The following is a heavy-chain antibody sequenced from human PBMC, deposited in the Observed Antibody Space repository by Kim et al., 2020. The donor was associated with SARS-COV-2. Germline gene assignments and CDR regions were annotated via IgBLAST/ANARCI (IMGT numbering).Heavy chain of an antibody. CDR1: GGSFSGYY. V-gene: IGHV4-34*01. CDR2: INHSGST. D-gene: IGHD6-6*01. Sequence: SETLSLTCAVYGGSFSGYYWSWIRQPPGKGLEWIGEINHSGSTNYNPSLKSRVTISVDTSKNQFSLKLSSVTAADTAVYYCARGNSGSRLRIAARPNWFDPWGQGTLVTVSS. J-gene: IGHJ5*02. CDR3: ARGNSGSRLRIAARPNWFDP.